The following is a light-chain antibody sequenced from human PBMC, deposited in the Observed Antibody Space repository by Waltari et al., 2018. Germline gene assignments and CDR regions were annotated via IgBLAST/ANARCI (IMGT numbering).Light chain of an antibody. CDR2: VHRDGSH. CDR3: QAGRHGTWV. V-gene: IGLV4-69*01. J-gene: IGLJ3*02. CDR1: SCHSTSV. Sequence: QLVLTQSPSATASSRASFKLTSTRSSCHSTSVIAWLPQQPGKGPRYLMRVHRDGSHSRGDAIPVRCSGSSSGAERYLAISSLQSGDEAAYYCQAGRHGTWVFGGGTKLTVL.